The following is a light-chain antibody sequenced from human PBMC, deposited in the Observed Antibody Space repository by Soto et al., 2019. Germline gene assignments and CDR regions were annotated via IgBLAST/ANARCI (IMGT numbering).Light chain of an antibody. Sequence: EVVMTQSPATLSVFPGERVTLSCRASQSVSTSLAWYQQKPGQAPSLLIYSASTRATGIPARFSGSGSGTEFTLTISSLESEDFAVYYCQQYINGYTFGQGTKLDIK. CDR2: SAS. CDR3: QQYINGYT. CDR1: QSVSTS. V-gene: IGKV3-15*01. J-gene: IGKJ2*01.